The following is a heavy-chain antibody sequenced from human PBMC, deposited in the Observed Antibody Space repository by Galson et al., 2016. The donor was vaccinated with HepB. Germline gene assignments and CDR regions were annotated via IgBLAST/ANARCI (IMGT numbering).Heavy chain of an antibody. CDR2: INQDGSEK. CDR3: ARGNVGDP. D-gene: IGHD2-15*01. CDR1: GFTFSTYW. V-gene: IGHV3-7*04. Sequence: SLRLSCAASGFTFSTYWMPWVRQVSGKGPEWVANINQDGSEKYYVDSVKGRFTISRDNAKKAVYLQMNSLRVEDTAVYHCARGNVGDPWGQGTLVIVSS. J-gene: IGHJ5*02.